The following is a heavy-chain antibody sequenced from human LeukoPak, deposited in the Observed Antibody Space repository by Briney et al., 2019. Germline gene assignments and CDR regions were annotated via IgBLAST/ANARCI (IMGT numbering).Heavy chain of an antibody. CDR2: IYSGGST. CDR3: AKDYYCSGGSCYSEDWFDP. J-gene: IGHJ5*02. D-gene: IGHD2-15*01. Sequence: GGSLRLSCAASGFTVSSNYMSWVRQAPGKGLEWVSVIYSGGSTYYADSVKGRFTISRDNSKNTLYLQMNSLRAEDTAVYYCAKDYYCSGGSCYSEDWFDPWGQGTLVTVSS. V-gene: IGHV3-53*05. CDR1: GFTVSSNY.